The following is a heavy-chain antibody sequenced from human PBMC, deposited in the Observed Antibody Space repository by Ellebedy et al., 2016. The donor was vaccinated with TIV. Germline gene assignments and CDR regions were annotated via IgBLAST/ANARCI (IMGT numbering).Heavy chain of an antibody. Sequence: GESLKISCKGSGYSFSNYWIGWVRQMPGKGLEWMGIIYLGDSDTRYSPSFQGQVTISADKSINTAYLQWSTLKASDTAMYYCARHPNGITDNWFDPWGQGTLVTVSS. J-gene: IGHJ5*02. CDR2: IYLGDSDT. D-gene: IGHD1-7*01. CDR1: GYSFSNYW. CDR3: ARHPNGITDNWFDP. V-gene: IGHV5-51*01.